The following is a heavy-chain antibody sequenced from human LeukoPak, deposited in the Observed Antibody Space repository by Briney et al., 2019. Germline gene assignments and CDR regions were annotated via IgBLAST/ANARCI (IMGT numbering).Heavy chain of an antibody. CDR2: IRYDGSIK. CDR1: GFTFSSYG. J-gene: IGHJ3*02. D-gene: IGHD4-23*01. Sequence: GGSLRLSCAASGFTFSSYGMHWVRQAPGKGLAWVTFIRYDGSIKYYADSVKGRFTISRDNSKNTLSLQMNSLRSDDTAVYYCARDYGGNSVGDAFDIWGQGTMVTVSS. V-gene: IGHV3-30*02. CDR3: ARDYGGNSVGDAFDI.